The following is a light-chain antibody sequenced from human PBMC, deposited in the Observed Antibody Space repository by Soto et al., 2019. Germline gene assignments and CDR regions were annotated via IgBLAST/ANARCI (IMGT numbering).Light chain of an antibody. Sequence: EIVLTQSPGTLSLSPGERATLSCRASQSFISFNLAWYQQKSGQAPRLLIYGASRRTTGIPDRFSGSGSGTEFTLSISRLEPADFAVYYCQQYGSSSITFGQGTRLEIK. CDR3: QQYGSSSIT. V-gene: IGKV3-20*01. J-gene: IGKJ5*01. CDR2: GAS. CDR1: QSFISFN.